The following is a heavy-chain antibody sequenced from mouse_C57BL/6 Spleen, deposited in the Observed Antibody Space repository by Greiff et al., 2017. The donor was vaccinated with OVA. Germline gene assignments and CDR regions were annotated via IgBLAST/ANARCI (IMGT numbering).Heavy chain of an antibody. CDR1: GYTFTSYT. D-gene: IGHD2-5*01. CDR2: INPSSGYT. J-gene: IGHJ3*01. CDR3: AVYYSNPFAY. V-gene: IGHV1-4*01. Sequence: VQLQESGAELARPGASVKMSCKASGYTFTSYTMHWVKQRPGQGLEWIGYINPSSGYTKYNQKFKDKATLTADKSSSTAYMQLSSLTSEDSAVYYCAVYYSNPFAYWGQGTLVTVSA.